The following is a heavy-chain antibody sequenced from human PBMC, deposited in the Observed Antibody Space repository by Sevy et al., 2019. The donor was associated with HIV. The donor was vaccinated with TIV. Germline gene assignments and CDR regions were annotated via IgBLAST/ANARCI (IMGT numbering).Heavy chain of an antibody. CDR1: GDFITNYY. CDR3: ARARSPYYGSWSVSNYFDP. V-gene: IGHV4-59*01. J-gene: IGHJ5*02. Sequence: SETLSLTCNVSGDFITNYYWNWIRQSPGKGLEWIGHMYDSGEPNYNPSFKSRVAISIDRSKNQFSLTLTSVTAADTAVYHCARARSPYYGSWSVSNYFDPWGQGTLVTVSS. D-gene: IGHD3-3*01. CDR2: MYDSGEP.